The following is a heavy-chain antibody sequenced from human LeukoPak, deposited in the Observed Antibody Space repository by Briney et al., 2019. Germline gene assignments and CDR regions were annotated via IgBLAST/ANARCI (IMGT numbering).Heavy chain of an antibody. CDR3: AREEDGGTFDY. D-gene: IGHD3-16*01. V-gene: IGHV1-46*01. CDR2: INPSGGST. CDR1: GYTFTSYY. J-gene: IGHJ4*02. Sequence: GASVKLSCKASGYTFTSYYMHWVRQAPGQGLEWMGIINPSGGSTNYAQKFQGRVTMTTDTSTSTVYMELSSLRSEDTAVYYCAREEDGGTFDYWGQGTLVTVSS.